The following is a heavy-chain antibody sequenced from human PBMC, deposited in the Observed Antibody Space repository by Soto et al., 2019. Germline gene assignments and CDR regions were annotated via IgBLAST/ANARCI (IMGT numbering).Heavy chain of an antibody. CDR2: ISSNGDST. V-gene: IGHV3-64D*06. CDR3: VHPRSTVQIPPT. CDR1: GFTFSMFS. D-gene: IGHD4-17*01. Sequence: PGGSRRLSWSASGFTFSMFSMHWVRQAPGKGLEYVSGISSNGDSTYYADSVKGRFTISRDNSKNTLYLQMSSLRAVDTAVYYCVHPRSTVQIPPTWGQGTLVTVSS. J-gene: IGHJ5*02.